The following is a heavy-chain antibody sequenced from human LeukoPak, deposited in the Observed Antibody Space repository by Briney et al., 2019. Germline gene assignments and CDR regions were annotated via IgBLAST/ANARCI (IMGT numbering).Heavy chain of an antibody. J-gene: IGHJ4*02. V-gene: IGHV3-23*01. CDR1: GFTFSSYA. CDR2: ISGSGGST. D-gene: IGHD2-8*02. CDR3: AKRPHCTGGVCYSIDY. Sequence: GGSLRLSCAASGFTFSSYAMSWVRQAPGKGLEWVSAISGSGGSTYYADSVKGRFTISRDNSKNTLYLQMNSLRAEDTAVYYCAKRPHCTGGVCYSIDYWGQGTLLTVSA.